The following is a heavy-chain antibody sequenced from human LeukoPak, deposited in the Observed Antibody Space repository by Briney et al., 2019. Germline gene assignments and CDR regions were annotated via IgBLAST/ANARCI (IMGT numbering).Heavy chain of an antibody. CDR3: ARDKDSGYFDY. V-gene: IGHV3-11*01. D-gene: IGHD2-15*01. J-gene: IGHJ4*02. CDR1: GFTFSDYY. CDR2: ISSSGSTI. Sequence: PGGSLRLSRAASGFTFSDYYMSWIRQAPGTGRKWVSYISSSGSTICYADSVKGRFTISRDNAKNSLYLQMNSLRAEDTAVYYCARDKDSGYFDYWGQGTLVTVSS.